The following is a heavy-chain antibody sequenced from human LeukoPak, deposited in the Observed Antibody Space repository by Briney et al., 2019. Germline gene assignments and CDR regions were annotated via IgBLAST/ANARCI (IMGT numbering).Heavy chain of an antibody. Sequence: SETLSLTCTVPGVSISSSNSYWGWIRQPPGKGLEWIGSIYYTGNTYYNASLKSRVTISIDTSKNQISLRLTSVTATDTAMYYCARQTGSGLFTLPGGQGTLVTVSS. J-gene: IGHJ4*02. D-gene: IGHD3/OR15-3a*01. CDR2: IYYTGNT. CDR3: ARQTGSGLFTLP. V-gene: IGHV4-39*01. CDR1: GVSISSSNSY.